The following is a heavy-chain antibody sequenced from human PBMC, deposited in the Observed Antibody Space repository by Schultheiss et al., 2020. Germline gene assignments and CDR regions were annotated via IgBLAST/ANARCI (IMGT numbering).Heavy chain of an antibody. CDR1: GYSISSGYY. Sequence: SETLSLTCSVSGYSISSGYYWGWIRQPPGRGLEWIGYIYHSGSTYYNPSLKSRVTMSVDTSKNQFSLKLSSVTAADTAVYYCARIYVVPAARNFYYYYYGMDVWGQGTTVTVSS. CDR2: IYHSGST. D-gene: IGHD2-2*01. CDR3: ARIYVVPAARNFYYYYYGMDV. J-gene: IGHJ6*02. V-gene: IGHV4-38-2*02.